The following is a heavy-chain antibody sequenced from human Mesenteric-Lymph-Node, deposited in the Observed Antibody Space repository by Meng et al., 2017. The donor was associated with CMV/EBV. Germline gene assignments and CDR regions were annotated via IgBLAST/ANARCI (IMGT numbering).Heavy chain of an antibody. CDR1: GFTFSSYE. D-gene: IGHD2-2*01. J-gene: IGHJ6*02. Sequence: GESLKISCAASGFTFSSYEMHWVRQAPGKGLEWVSYISSGGSTIYYADSVKGRFTISRDNAKNSLYLQMNSLRAEDTAVYYCARDFGIVVVPAAIGDGMDVWGQGTTVTVSS. CDR2: ISSGGSTI. V-gene: IGHV3-48*03. CDR3: ARDFGIVVVPAAIGDGMDV.